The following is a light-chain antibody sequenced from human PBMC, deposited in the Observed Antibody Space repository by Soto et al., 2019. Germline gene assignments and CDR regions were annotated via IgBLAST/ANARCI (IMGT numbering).Light chain of an antibody. CDR3: QQYSSYLYT. CDR1: QSISSW. V-gene: IGKV1-5*01. J-gene: IGKJ2*01. Sequence: DIQMTQSPSTLSAYVGDRVTITCRASQSISSWLAWYQQKPGKAPKLLIYDASTLESGVPSRFSGSGSGTEFTLTISCLQPDDFETYYCQQYSSYLYTFGQGTKLEIK. CDR2: DAS.